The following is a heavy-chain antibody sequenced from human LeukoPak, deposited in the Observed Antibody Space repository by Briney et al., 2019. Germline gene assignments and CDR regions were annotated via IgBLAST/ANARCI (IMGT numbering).Heavy chain of an antibody. CDR1: GLTVTSKY. J-gene: IGHJ4*02. Sequence: QPEGSLRLSCAASGLTVTSKYMAWVRQAPGKGLEWVSFINSGGTTNYADSVKGRFIISRDYSKNTLYLQMSSLRAEDTAVYYCATIVSDSSGWYHFDHWGQGALLTVSS. D-gene: IGHD6-19*01. CDR2: INSGGTT. V-gene: IGHV3-66*01. CDR3: ATIVSDSSGWYHFDH.